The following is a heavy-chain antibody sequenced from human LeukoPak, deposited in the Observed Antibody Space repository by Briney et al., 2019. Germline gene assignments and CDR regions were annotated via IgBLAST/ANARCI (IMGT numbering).Heavy chain of an antibody. CDR3: ARGSVAAAY. CDR1: GGSFSGYY. Sequence: PSETLSLTCAVYGGSFSGYYWSWIRQPPGKGLEWIGYIYYSGSTNYNPSLKSRVTISVDTSKNQFSLKLSSVTAADTAVYYCARGSVAAAYWGQGTLVTVSS. J-gene: IGHJ4*02. V-gene: IGHV4-59*01. CDR2: IYYSGST. D-gene: IGHD2-15*01.